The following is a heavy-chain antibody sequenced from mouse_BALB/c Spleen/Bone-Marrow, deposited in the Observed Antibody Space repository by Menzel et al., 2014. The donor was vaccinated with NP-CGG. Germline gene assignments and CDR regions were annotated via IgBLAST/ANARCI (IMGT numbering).Heavy chain of an antibody. CDR1: GFTFTDYY. Sequence: EVKLVESGGGLVQPGGSLRLSCATSGFTFTDYYMSWVRQPPGKALEWLGFIRNKANGYTTEYSASVKGRFTISRDNSQSILYLQMKTLRAEDSATYYCARDTGNYVRFAYWGQGTLVTVSA. D-gene: IGHD2-1*01. J-gene: IGHJ3*01. V-gene: IGHV7-3*02. CDR3: ARDTGNYVRFAY. CDR2: IRNKANGYTT.